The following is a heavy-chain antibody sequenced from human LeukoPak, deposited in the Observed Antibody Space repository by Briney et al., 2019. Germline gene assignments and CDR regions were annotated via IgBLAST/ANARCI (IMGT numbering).Heavy chain of an antibody. V-gene: IGHV3-15*07. D-gene: IGHD5-24*01. CDR1: GFSFSDAW. J-gene: IGHJ4*02. Sequence: GGSLRLSCAASGFSFSDAWMNWVRQAPGKGLEWVGHIRSKADGGTPDYIAPVKGRFTISRDDSKDTLYLQMNSLRAEDTAVYYCARRLTVDYWGQGTLVTVSS. CDR3: ARRLTVDY. CDR2: IRSKADGGTP.